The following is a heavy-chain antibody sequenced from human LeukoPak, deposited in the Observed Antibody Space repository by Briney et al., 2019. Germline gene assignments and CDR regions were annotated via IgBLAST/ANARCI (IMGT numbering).Heavy chain of an antibody. CDR2: ISGSGGST. CDR3: AKDLGYDFWSGYYSDY. V-gene: IGHV3-23*01. D-gene: IGHD3-3*01. CDR1: GFTFDDYA. J-gene: IGHJ4*02. Sequence: GRSLRLSCAASGFTFDDYAMHWVRQAPGKGLEWVSAISGSGGSTYYADSVKGRFTISRDNSKNTLYLQMNSLRAEDTAVYYCAKDLGYDFWSGYYSDYWGQGTLVTVSS.